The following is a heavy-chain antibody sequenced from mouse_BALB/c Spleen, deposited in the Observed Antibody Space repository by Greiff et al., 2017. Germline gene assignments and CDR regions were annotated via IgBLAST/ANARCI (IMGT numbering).Heavy chain of an antibody. Sequence: VQLQQSGPGLVQPSQSLSITCTASGFSLTSYGVHWVRQSPGKGLEWLGVIWSGGSTDYNAAFISRLSISKDNSKSQVFFKMNSLQANDTAICYCARGTREAMDYWGQGTSVTVSS. D-gene: IGHD3-3*01. CDR1: GFSLTSYG. CDR2: IWSGGST. J-gene: IGHJ4*01. CDR3: ARGTREAMDY. V-gene: IGHV2-2*02.